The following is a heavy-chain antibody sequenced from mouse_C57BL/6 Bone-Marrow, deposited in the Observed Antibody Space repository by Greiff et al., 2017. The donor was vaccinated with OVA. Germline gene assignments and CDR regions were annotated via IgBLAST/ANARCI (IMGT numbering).Heavy chain of an antibody. D-gene: IGHD6-1*01. CDR2: IYPRDGST. CDR1: GYTFTSYD. CDR3: APGSYRYFDV. V-gene: IGHV1-85*01. Sequence: VMLVESGPELVKPGASVKLSCKASGYTFTSYDINWVKQRPGQGLEWIGWIYPRDGSTKYNEKFKGKATLTVDTSSSTAYMELHSLTSEDSAVYFCAPGSYRYFDVWGTGTTVTVSS. J-gene: IGHJ1*03.